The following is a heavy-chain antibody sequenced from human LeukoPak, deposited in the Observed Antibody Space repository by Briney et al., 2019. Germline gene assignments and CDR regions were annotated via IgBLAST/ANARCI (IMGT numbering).Heavy chain of an antibody. V-gene: IGHV3-48*03. CDR1: GLTFSSYE. D-gene: IGHD1-1*01. CDR3: ARDASRTGTT. Sequence: GGSLRLSCAASGLTFSSYEMNWVRQAPGKGLEWVSYISSSGSTIYYADSVKGRFTISRDNAKNSVYLQMNSLRGEDTAVYYCARDASRTGTTWGQGTLVTVSS. J-gene: IGHJ5*02. CDR2: ISSSGSTI.